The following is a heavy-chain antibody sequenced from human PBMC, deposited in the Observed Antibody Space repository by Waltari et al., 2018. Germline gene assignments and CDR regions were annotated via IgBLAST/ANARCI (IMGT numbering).Heavy chain of an antibody. CDR1: GYTRTDLT. Sequence: QVRVVQSGAEVREPGDSVEVFCQVSGYTRTDLTMHWVRRAPGTGREWMGGNDPEEGSLIYDQKVQATVTKTVDTCTATSNDKVSSTLYEHMDGQYCEDTPVYGDAWGTLDYWGQGTLVTVSS. D-gene: IGHD4-17*01. J-gene: IGHJ4*02. CDR2: NDPEEGSL. V-gene: IGHV1-24*01. CDR3: EDTPVYGDAWGTLDY.